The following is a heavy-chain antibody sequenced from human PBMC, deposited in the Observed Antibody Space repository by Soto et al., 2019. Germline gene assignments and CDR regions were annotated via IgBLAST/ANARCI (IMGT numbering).Heavy chain of an antibody. CDR1: GGSVSSGSYY. J-gene: IGHJ4*02. Sequence: SETLSLTCTVSGGSVSSGSYYWSWTRQPPGKGLEWIGYIYYSGSTNYNPSLKSRVTISVDTSKNQFSLKLSSVTAADTAVYYCARSLVVPDYWGQGTLVTVSS. V-gene: IGHV4-61*01. CDR2: IYYSGST. CDR3: ARSLVVPDY. D-gene: IGHD2-2*01.